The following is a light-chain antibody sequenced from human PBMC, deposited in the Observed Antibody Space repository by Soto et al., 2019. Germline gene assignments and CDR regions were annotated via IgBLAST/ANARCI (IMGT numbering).Light chain of an antibody. CDR1: SSDVGGYNY. V-gene: IGLV2-14*01. Sequence: QSVLTKPASVSGSSGQSIAISSTGTSSDVGGYNYVSWYQQHPGKAPKLMIYDVSNRPSGVSNRFSGSKSGNTASLTISGLRAEDEADYYCSSYTTSSTYAFGTGTKVTVL. J-gene: IGLJ1*01. CDR2: DVS. CDR3: SSYTTSSTYA.